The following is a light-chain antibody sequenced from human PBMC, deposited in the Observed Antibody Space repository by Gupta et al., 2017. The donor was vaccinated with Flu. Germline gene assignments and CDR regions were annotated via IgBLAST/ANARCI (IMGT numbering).Light chain of an antibody. CDR3: QKYYSTPRT. Sequence: SLGVGATINCKSSQSVLCGSSNRNYLAWCQQKPGRHPKRRIIWASTRESGVPDRFSSSRSGADVTLTNSSLQAEDVAVDYCQKYYSTPRTFGQGTKLEIK. J-gene: IGKJ2*01. V-gene: IGKV4-1*01. CDR2: WAS. CDR1: QSVLCGSSNRNY.